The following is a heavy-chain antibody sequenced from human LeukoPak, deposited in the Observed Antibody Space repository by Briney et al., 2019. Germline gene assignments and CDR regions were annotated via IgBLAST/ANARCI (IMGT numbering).Heavy chain of an antibody. CDR1: GGSISSYY. V-gene: IGHV4-59*01. Sequence: SETLSLTCTVSGGSISSYYWSWIRQPPGKGLEWIGYIYYSGSTNYNPSLKSRVTISVDTSKNQFSLKLSPVTAADTAVYYCARGEGPVGAYFDYWGQGTLVTVSS. D-gene: IGHD1-26*01. CDR2: IYYSGST. J-gene: IGHJ4*02. CDR3: ARGEGPVGAYFDY.